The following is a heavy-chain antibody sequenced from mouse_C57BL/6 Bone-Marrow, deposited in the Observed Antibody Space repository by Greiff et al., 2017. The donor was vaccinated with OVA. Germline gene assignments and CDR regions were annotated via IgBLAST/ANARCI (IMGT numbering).Heavy chain of an antibody. Sequence: EVHLVESGGGLVQPGGSLSLSCAASGFTFTDYYMRWVRQPLGKALEWLGFIRNKANGYTTEYSASVKGRFTISRDNSQSILYLQMNARRAEDSATYYCARYGSDSNCVDYWGQGTTLTVSS. D-gene: IGHD2-5*01. CDR3: ARYGSDSNCVDY. CDR2: IRNKANGYTT. CDR1: GFTFTDYY. J-gene: IGHJ2*01. V-gene: IGHV7-3*01.